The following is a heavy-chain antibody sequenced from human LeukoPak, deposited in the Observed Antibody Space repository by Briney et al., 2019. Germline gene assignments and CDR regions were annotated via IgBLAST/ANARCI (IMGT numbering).Heavy chain of an antibody. V-gene: IGHV1-8*01. Sequence: ASVKVSCKASGYTFTSYDINWVRQATGQGLEWMGWMNPNSGNTGYAQKFQGRVTMTRNTSISTAYMELSSLRSEDTAVYYCATRGYSSSFHCYYYMDVWGKGTTVTVSS. J-gene: IGHJ6*03. CDR1: GYTFTSYD. CDR2: MNPNSGNT. CDR3: ATRGYSSSFHCYYYMDV. D-gene: IGHD6-13*01.